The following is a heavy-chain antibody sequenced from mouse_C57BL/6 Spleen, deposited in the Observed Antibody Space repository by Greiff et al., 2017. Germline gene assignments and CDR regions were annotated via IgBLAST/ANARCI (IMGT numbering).Heavy chain of an antibody. J-gene: IGHJ2*01. CDR2: ISDGGSYT. Sequence: EVKLVESGGGLVKPGGSLKLSCAASGFTFSSYAMSWVRQTPEQRLEWVATISDGGSYTYYPDNVKGRFTISRDNAKNNLYLQLSHLKSEDTAMYYCARDLLEDDFDYWGQGTTLTVSS. V-gene: IGHV5-4*01. CDR1: GFTFSSYA. CDR3: ARDLLEDDFDY.